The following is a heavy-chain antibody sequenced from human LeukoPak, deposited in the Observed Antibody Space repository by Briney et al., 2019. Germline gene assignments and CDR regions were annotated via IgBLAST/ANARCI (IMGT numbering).Heavy chain of an antibody. J-gene: IGHJ4*02. CDR1: GFTFNTYG. CDR3: ARGGLTIAEATTSWYLDY. D-gene: IGHD1-26*01. CDR2: IWYDGSNE. V-gene: IGHV3-33*01. Sequence: GGSLRLSCAASGFTFNTYGMHWVRQAPGKGLEWVALIWYDGSNENYADSVKGRFTISRDNSRNTLYLQMNSLRGEDTAVYYCARGGLTIAEATTSWYLDYWGQGTLVTVSS.